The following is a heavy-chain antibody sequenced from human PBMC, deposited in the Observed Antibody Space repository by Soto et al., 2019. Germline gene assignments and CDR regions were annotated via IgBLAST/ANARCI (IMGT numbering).Heavy chain of an antibody. CDR1: GGSFSGYY. CDR2: INHSGST. D-gene: IGHD2-2*02. V-gene: IGHV4-34*01. CDR3: ARGLIGPAARPIDY. J-gene: IGHJ4*02. Sequence: PSETLSLTCAVYGGSFSGYYWSWIRQPPGKGLEWIGEINHSGSTNYNPSLKSRVTISVDTSKNQFSLKLSSVTAADTAVYYCARGLIGPAARPIDYWGQGTLVTVSS.